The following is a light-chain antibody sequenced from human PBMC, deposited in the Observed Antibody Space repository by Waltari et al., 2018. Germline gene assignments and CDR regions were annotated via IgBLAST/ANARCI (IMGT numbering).Light chain of an antibody. J-gene: IGKJ5*01. CDR1: LSVFSN. V-gene: IGKV3D-15*01. CDR3: QQYNRWPPIT. CDR2: EAS. Sequence: EIVMTQSPATLSVSPGETATLSCRASLSVFSNVAGYQEKPGQAPRLLIYEASIRATGTSARFRGSGSGTEFTLTISSVQSEDSAVYYCQQYNRWPPITFGQGTRLEIK.